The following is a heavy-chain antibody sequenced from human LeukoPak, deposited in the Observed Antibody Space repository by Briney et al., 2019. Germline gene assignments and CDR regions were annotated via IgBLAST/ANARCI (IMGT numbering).Heavy chain of an antibody. CDR2: ISAYNGNT. D-gene: IGHD3-9*01. Sequence: GASVKVSCKASGYTFTAYYIHWVRQAPGQGLEWMGWISAYNGNTNYAQKLQGRVTMTTDTSTSTAYMELRSLRSDDTAVYYCARDYDILTGPFGGFDPWGQGTLVTVSS. CDR1: GYTFTAYY. J-gene: IGHJ5*02. V-gene: IGHV1-18*04. CDR3: ARDYDILTGPFGGFDP.